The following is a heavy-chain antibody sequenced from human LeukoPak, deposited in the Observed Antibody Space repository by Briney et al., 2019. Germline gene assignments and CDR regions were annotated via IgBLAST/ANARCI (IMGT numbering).Heavy chain of an antibody. Sequence: GGSLRLSCAASGFTFSSYGMHWVRQAPGKGLEWVAVIWYDGSNKYYADSVKGRFTISRDNSKNTLYLRMNSLRAEDTAVYYCARGVRHSYGEYFDYWGQGTLVTVSS. CDR3: ARGVRHSYGEYFDY. CDR1: GFTFSSYG. D-gene: IGHD5-18*01. V-gene: IGHV3-33*01. J-gene: IGHJ4*02. CDR2: IWYDGSNK.